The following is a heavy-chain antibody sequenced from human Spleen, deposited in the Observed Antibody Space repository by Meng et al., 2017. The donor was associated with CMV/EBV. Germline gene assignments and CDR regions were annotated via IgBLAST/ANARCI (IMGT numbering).Heavy chain of an antibody. CDR3: AIPTGATFYFDF. V-gene: IGHV1-69*05. J-gene: IGHJ4*02. CDR2: VVPAVGAT. D-gene: IGHD1-1*01. Sequence: SVKVSCKASGGIFNSYAFHWVRQAPGQGLEWMGGVVPAVGATHYAQKFQGRVTISTDQSTSTGFLTVSSLRSDDTAVYYFAIPTGATFYFDFWGQGTLVNVSA. CDR1: GGIFNSYA.